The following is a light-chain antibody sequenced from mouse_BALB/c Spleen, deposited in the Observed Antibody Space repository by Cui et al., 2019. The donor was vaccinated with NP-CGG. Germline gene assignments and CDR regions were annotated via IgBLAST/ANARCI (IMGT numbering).Light chain of an antibody. J-gene: IGLJ1*01. CDR2: GTN. Sequence: QALVPQESALTTSPGEPVTSTARPSTGTVTTSNYANLVQEKPDHLFTGLIGGTNNRAPGVPARFSGSLIGDKAALTITGAQTEDEAIYFCTLWYSNHWVFGGGTKLTVL. CDR3: TLWYSNHWV. CDR1: TGTVTTSNY. V-gene: IGLV1*01.